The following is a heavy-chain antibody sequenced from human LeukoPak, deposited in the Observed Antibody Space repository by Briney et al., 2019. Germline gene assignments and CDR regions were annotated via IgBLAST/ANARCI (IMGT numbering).Heavy chain of an antibody. J-gene: IGHJ4*02. CDR2: INHSGST. D-gene: IGHD3-22*01. CDR3: ARGKYYYDMGFDY. V-gene: IGHV4-34*01. CDR1: GGSFSGHY. Sequence: SETLSLTCAVYGGSFSGHYWSWIRQPPGKGLEWIGEINHSGSTNYNPSLKSRVTISVDTSKNQFSLQLNSVTPEDTAVYYCARGKYYYDMGFDYWGQGTLVTVSS.